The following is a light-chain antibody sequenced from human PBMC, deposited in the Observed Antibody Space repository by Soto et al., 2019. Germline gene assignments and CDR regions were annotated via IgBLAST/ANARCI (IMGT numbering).Light chain of an antibody. Sequence: DIQMTQSPSSLSASVGDRVTITCRASQGISNYLVWYQQKPGKVPKLLIYAASTLQSGVPSRFSGSGSGTDFTLTISSLQPEDVATYYCQKYNSAPSWTFGQGTKVDIK. CDR1: QGISNY. J-gene: IGKJ1*01. CDR2: AAS. CDR3: QKYNSAPSWT. V-gene: IGKV1-27*01.